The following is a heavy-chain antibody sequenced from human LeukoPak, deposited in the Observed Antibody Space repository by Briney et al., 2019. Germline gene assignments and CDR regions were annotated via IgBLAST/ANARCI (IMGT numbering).Heavy chain of an antibody. CDR2: ISSSGSTI. D-gene: IGHD6-13*01. J-gene: IGHJ4*02. V-gene: IGHV3-48*03. CDR1: GFTFSSYE. CDR3: ARDPSWYYFDY. Sequence: GGSLRLSCAASGFTFSSYEMNWVRQAPGKGLEWVSYISSSGSTIYYADSVKGRFTISRDNAKNSLYLQMNSLRAEDTAVYYCARDPSWYYFDYWGQGTLVTVSS.